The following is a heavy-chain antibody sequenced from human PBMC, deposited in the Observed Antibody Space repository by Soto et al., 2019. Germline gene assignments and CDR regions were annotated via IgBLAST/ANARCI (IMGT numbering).Heavy chain of an antibody. J-gene: IGHJ4*02. CDR3: SSGGYCTGGTCYPNTYFDY. CDR1: GGAISSSRYY. CDR2: MSYSGST. Sequence: SETLSLTCTVSGGAISSSRYYWGWIRQPPGKGLEWIGTMSYSGSTYYNPSLNSRVSMSVDSSKNHFSLKLSSVTAADTAFYYCSSGGYCTGGTCYPNTYFDYWGQGALVTVSS. V-gene: IGHV4-39*02. D-gene: IGHD2-15*01.